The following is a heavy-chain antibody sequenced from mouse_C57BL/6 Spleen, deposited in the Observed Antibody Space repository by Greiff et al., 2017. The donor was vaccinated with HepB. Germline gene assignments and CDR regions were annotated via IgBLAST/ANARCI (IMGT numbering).Heavy chain of an antibody. CDR1: GFTFSSYA. J-gene: IGHJ3*01. Sequence: EVNVVESGGGLVKPGGSLKLSCAVSGFTFSSYALSWVRQTLEKRLVWIATISDGGSYTYYPDNVKGRFTITRDNAKNNLYLQMSHLKSEDTAMYYGAREREGLEYDYDWIAYWGQGTLVTVSA. CDR2: ISDGGSYT. D-gene: IGHD2-4*01. CDR3: AREREGLEYDYDWIAY. V-gene: IGHV5-4*01.